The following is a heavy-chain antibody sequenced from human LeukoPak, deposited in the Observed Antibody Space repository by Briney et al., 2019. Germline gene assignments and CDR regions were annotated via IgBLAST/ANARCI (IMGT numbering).Heavy chain of an antibody. CDR2: INHSGST. CDR3: ARVGCTGGTCYSRDFDF. CDR1: GGSFSGYY. J-gene: IGHJ4*02. Sequence: SETLSLTCAVYGGSFSGYYWSWIRQSPEKGLEWIAEINHSGSTNYNPSLKSRVTISVDTSKNQFSLNLNSVTAADTAVYYCARVGCTGGTCYSRDFDFWGQGTLVTVSS. V-gene: IGHV4-34*01. D-gene: IGHD2-15*01.